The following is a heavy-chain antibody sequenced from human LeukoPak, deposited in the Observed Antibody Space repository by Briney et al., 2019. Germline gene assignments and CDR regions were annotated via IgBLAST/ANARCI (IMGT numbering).Heavy chain of an antibody. CDR3: ARDPGVVAADIHFDY. D-gene: IGHD2-15*01. CDR2: IIPILGIA. V-gene: IGHV1-69*04. Sequence: ASVKVSCKASGGTFSSYAISWVRQAPGQGLEWMGRIIPILGIANYAQKFQGRVTITADKSTSTAYMELSSLRSEDTAVYYCARDPGVVAADIHFDYWGQGTLVTVSS. J-gene: IGHJ4*02. CDR1: GGTFSSYA.